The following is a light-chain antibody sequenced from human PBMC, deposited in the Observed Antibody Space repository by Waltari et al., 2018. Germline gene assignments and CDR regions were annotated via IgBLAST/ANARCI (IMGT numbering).Light chain of an antibody. V-gene: IGLV7-43*01. CDR1: TGAVTSGYY. Sequence: QTVVTQEPSLTVSPGGTVTLTCASSTGAVTSGYYPNWFQQKPGQAPRALIYSKSNKHSWTPARVSGSLLGGKAALTLSGVQPEDEAEYYCLLYYGGAQLGVFGGGTKLTVL. CDR2: SKS. CDR3: LLYYGGAQLGV. J-gene: IGLJ3*02.